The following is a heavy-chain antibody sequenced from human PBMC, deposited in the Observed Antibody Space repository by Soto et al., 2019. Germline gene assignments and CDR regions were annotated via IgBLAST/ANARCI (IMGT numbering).Heavy chain of an antibody. J-gene: IGHJ3*02. CDR2: IYYSGTT. D-gene: IGHD5-12*01. V-gene: IGHV4-59*08. CDR3: ARHSRLIVLSRPGGAFDI. Sequence: PSETLSLTCTVSGGSISSYYWSWIRQPPGKGLEWIGHIYYSGTTNYNPSLQSRVTISVDTSKNQFSLKLNSVTAADTAVYYCARHSRLIVLSRPGGAFDIWGQGTMVTVSS. CDR1: GGSISSYY.